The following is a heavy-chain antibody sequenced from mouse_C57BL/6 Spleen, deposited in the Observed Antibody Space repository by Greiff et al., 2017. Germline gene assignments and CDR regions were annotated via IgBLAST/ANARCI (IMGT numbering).Heavy chain of an antibody. CDR3: TREGEFITTVVVGPYYFDY. CDR2: IDPETGGT. CDR1: GYTFTDYE. Sequence: VQLQQSGAELVRPGASVTLSCKASGYTFTDYEMHWVKQTPVHGLEWIGAIDPETGGTAYNQKFKGKAILTADKSSSAAYMGLRSLTSEDSAVYYCTREGEFITTVVVGPYYFDYWGQGTSLTVSS. V-gene: IGHV1-15*01. J-gene: IGHJ2*02. D-gene: IGHD1-1*01.